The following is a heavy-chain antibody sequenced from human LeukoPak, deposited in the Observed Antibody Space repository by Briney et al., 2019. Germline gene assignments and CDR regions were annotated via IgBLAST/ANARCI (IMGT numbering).Heavy chain of an antibody. CDR3: ARGADSITIFGVVPVGYYYYYMDV. CDR1: GYTFTSYD. D-gene: IGHD3-3*01. Sequence: GASVKVSCKASGYTFTSYDINWVRQATGQGLEWMGWINPNSGGTNYAQKFQGRVIMTRDTSISTAYMELSRLRSDDTAVYYCARGADSITIFGVVPVGYYYYYMDVWGKGTTVTVSS. V-gene: IGHV1-2*02. J-gene: IGHJ6*03. CDR2: INPNSGGT.